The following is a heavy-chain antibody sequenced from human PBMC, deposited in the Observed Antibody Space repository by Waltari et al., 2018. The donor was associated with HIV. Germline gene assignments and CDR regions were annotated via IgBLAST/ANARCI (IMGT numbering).Heavy chain of an antibody. V-gene: IGHV3-74*01. Sequence: EVQLVESGGGLVQPGGSLRLSCAASGFTFSSYWPHWVRQAPGKGLVWVSRINSDGSSTSYAESVKGRFTISRDNAKNTLYLQMNSLRAEDTAVYYCARAGRDGKLPPDYWGQGTLVTVSS. D-gene: IGHD1-7*01. CDR1: GFTFSSYW. CDR3: ARAGRDGKLPPDY. J-gene: IGHJ4*02. CDR2: INSDGSST.